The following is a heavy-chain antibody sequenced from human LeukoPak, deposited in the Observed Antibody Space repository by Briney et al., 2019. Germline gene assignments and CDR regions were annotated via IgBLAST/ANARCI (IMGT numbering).Heavy chain of an antibody. CDR1: GYTFTGYY. Sequence: ASVKVSCKASGYTFTGYYMHWVRQAPGQGLEWMGWINPNSGGTNYAQKFQGRVTMTRDTPISTAYMELSRLRSDDTAVYYCARDNYDILTGYPNFFDYWGQGTLVTVSS. J-gene: IGHJ4*02. V-gene: IGHV1-2*02. CDR2: INPNSGGT. D-gene: IGHD3-9*01. CDR3: ARDNYDILTGYPNFFDY.